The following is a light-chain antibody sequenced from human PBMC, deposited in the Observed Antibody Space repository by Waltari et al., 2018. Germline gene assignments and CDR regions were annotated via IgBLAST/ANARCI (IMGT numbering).Light chain of an antibody. V-gene: IGLV2-14*03. CDR1: SSDVGGYNY. J-gene: IGLJ2*01. Sequence: QSALTQPASVSGFPGQSITLSCTGTSSDVGGYNYVSWYQQHPGKAPKLLIYDVDYRPSGVSNRFSGSKTVNTASLTISGLQAVDEAVYYCASFTGNVVFGGGTKLTVL. CDR3: ASFTGNVV. CDR2: DVD.